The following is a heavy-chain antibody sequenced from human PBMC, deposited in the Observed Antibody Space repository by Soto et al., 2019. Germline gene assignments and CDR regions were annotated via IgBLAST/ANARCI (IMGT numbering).Heavy chain of an antibody. Sequence: PSETLSLTCSVSGGSITSTIDYWGWIRQSPGKGLEWMGYIFNSGTTFYNPSLTSRLSISMDTSGNHFSLELRSVTAADTAVYYCALALGPTTGLDYWGQGTLVTVSS. V-gene: IGHV4-31*03. CDR1: GGSITSTIDY. J-gene: IGHJ4*02. CDR3: ALALGPTTGLDY. CDR2: IFNSGTT. D-gene: IGHD1-26*01.